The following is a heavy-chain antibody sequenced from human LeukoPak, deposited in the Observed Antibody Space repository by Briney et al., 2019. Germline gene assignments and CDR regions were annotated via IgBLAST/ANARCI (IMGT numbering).Heavy chain of an antibody. J-gene: IGHJ3*02. D-gene: IGHD2-21*02. V-gene: IGHV3-74*03. Sequence: QPGGSLRLSCAASGFTFRSYWMHWVRQDPGNGLVWVSHMNGDGSSTKYADSVKGRFTISRGNAKNTLYLQMNSLRAEDTAVYYCARTATDAFDIWGQGTMVTVSS. CDR3: ARTATDAFDI. CDR2: MNGDGSST. CDR1: GFTFRSYW.